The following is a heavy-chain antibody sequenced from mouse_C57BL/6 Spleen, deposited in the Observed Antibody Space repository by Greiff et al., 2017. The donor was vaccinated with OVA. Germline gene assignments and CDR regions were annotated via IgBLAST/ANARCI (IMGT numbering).Heavy chain of an antibody. J-gene: IGHJ3*01. CDR3: ARGGYAPRGFAY. V-gene: IGHV1-50*01. Sequence: QVQLQQPGAELVKPGASVKLSCKASGYTFTSYWMQWVKQRPGQGLEWIGEIDPSDSYTNYNQKFKGKATLTVDTSSSTAYMQLSSLTSEDSAVYYCARGGYAPRGFAYWGQGTLVTVSA. CDR1: GYTFTSYW. CDR2: IDPSDSYT. D-gene: IGHD3-1*01.